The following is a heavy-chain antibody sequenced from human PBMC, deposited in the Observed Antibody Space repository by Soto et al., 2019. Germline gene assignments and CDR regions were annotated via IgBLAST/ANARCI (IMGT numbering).Heavy chain of an antibody. Sequence: QVQLQESGPGRVKPSQTLSLTCTVSGGSISSGGYYWSWIRQHPEKGLEWIGYIYYTGNTYYNASLKSRVTISVDTSNNQFSLKLSSVTAADTAVYYCATVGISSSDAFDIWGQGTTVTVSS. V-gene: IGHV4-31*03. J-gene: IGHJ3*02. CDR1: GGSISSGGYY. CDR3: ATVGISSSDAFDI. D-gene: IGHD6-6*01. CDR2: IYYTGNT.